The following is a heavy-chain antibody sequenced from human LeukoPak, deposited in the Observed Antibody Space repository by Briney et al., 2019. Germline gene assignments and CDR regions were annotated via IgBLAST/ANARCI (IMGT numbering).Heavy chain of an antibody. V-gene: IGHV3-23*01. J-gene: IGHJ4*02. CDR3: AKEGGYCSSSSCSDYFDY. D-gene: IGHD2-15*01. Sequence: GGSLRLSCTASGFTFGSHAMSWCRQAPGEGLEWVSTISGAGGSTYYAHSVKGRFTISRDNSKATLYLQVNSLRAEDTAVYFCAKEGGYCSSSSCSDYFDYWGQGTLVTVSS. CDR2: ISGAGGST. CDR1: GFTFGSHA.